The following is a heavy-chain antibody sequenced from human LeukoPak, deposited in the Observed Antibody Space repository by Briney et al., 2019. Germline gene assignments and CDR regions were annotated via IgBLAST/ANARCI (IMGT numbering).Heavy chain of an antibody. D-gene: IGHD1-20*01. Sequence: GGSLRLSCAASGFTFSSYGMHWVRQAPGKGLEWVAFIRYDGSNKYYADSVKGRFTISRDNSKNTLYLQMNSLRAEDTAVYYCAKDGGITGTMDYWGQGNLVTVSS. J-gene: IGHJ4*02. CDR3: AKDGGITGTMDY. CDR1: GFTFSSYG. V-gene: IGHV3-30*02. CDR2: IRYDGSNK.